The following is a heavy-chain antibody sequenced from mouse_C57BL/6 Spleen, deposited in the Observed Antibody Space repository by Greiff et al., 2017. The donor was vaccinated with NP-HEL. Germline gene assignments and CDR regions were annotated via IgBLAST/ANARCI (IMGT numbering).Heavy chain of an antibody. V-gene: IGHV1-66*01. D-gene: IGHD3-2*02. J-gene: IGHJ4*01. CDR1: GYSFTSYY. Sequence: QVQLQQSGPELVKPGASVKISCKASGYSFTSYYIHWVKQRPGQGLEWIGWIYPGSGNTKYNEKFKGKATLTADTSSSTAYMQLSSLTSEDSAVYYCATDSSGLYYYAMDYWGQGTSVTVSS. CDR3: ATDSSGLYYYAMDY. CDR2: IYPGSGNT.